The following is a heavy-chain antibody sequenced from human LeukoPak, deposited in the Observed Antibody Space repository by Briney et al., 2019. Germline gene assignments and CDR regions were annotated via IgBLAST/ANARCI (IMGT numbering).Heavy chain of an antibody. CDR2: IYYSGST. J-gene: IGHJ5*02. CDR3: ARVEDYYDSSGYYSRWFDP. Sequence: SETLSLTCTVSGGSISSYYWSWIRQPPGQGLEWIGYIYYSGSTNYNPSLKSRVTISVDTSKNQFSLKLSSVTAADTAVYYCARVEDYYDSSGYYSRWFDPWGQGTLGTVSS. D-gene: IGHD3-22*01. V-gene: IGHV4-59*01. CDR1: GGSISSYY.